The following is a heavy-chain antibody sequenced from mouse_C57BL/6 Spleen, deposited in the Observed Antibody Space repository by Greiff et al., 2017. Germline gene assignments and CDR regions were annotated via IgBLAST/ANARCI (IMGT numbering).Heavy chain of an antibody. CDR1: GYTFTSYW. Sequence: QVQLQQPGAELVRPGSSVKLSCKASGYTFTSYWMHWVKQRPIQGLEWIGNIDPSDSETHYNQKFKDKATLTVDKSSSTAYMQLSSLTSEDSAVYCCARGYDYDGAWFAYWGQGTLVTVCA. J-gene: IGHJ3*01. CDR2: IDPSDSET. CDR3: ARGYDYDGAWFAY. V-gene: IGHV1-52*01. D-gene: IGHD2-4*01.